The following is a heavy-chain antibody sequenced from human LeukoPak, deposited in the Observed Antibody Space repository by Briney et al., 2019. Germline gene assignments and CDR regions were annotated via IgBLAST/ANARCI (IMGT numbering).Heavy chain of an antibody. CDR2: IKPDGSEK. D-gene: IGHD6-6*01. V-gene: IGHV3-7*01. J-gene: IGHJ4*02. Sequence: QAGGSLRLSCAASGFTFSSYWMSWVRQAPGKGLEWVANIKPDGSEKYYADSVKGRFTISRDNSKNTLYLQMNSLRAEDTAVYYCARDAIAARPEDYWGQGTLVTVSS. CDR3: ARDAIAARPEDY. CDR1: GFTFSSYW.